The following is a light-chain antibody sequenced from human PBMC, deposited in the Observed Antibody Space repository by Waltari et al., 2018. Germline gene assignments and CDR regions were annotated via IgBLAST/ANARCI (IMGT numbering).Light chain of an antibody. CDR2: DVS. CDR1: SSDVGGSNY. CDR3: SSYTSSSTFEV. J-gene: IGLJ1*01. Sequence: QSALTQPASVSGSPGQSITISCTGTSSDVGGSNYVSWYQQHPGKAPKLMIYDVSKRPSGVSNRFSGSKSGNTASLTISGLQAEDEADYYCSSYTSSSTFEVFGTGTKVTVL. V-gene: IGLV2-14*01.